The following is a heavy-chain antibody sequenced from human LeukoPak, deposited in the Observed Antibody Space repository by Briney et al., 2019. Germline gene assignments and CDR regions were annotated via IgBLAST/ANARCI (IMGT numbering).Heavy chain of an antibody. CDR1: GASITSFH. Sequence: SETLSLTCAVSGASITSFHWTWFRQPPGKGLEWIGSIYYSGSTYYNPSLKSRVTISVDTSKNQFSLKLSSVTAADTAVYYCARHSGYSYGKHFDYWGQGTLVTVSS. J-gene: IGHJ4*02. CDR2: IYYSGST. V-gene: IGHV4-39*01. CDR3: ARHSGYSYGKHFDY. D-gene: IGHD5-18*01.